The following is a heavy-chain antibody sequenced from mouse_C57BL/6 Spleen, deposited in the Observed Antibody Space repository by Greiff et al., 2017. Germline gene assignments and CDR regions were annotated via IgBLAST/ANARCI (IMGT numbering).Heavy chain of an antibody. Sequence: VQLQQPGAELVRPGSSVKLSCKASGYTFTSYWMDWVKQRPGQGLEWIGNIYPSDSETHYNQKFKDKATLTVDKSSSTAYMQLSSLTSEDSAVYYCAPSLYDYGSSKGYFDVWGTGTTVTVSS. CDR2: IYPSDSET. CDR1: GYTFTSYW. D-gene: IGHD1-1*01. V-gene: IGHV1-61*01. J-gene: IGHJ1*03. CDR3: APSLYDYGSSKGYFDV.